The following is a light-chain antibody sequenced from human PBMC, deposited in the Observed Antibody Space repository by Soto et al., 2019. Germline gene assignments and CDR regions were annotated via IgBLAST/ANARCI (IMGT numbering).Light chain of an antibody. Sequence: QSVLTQPASVSGSPGQSITISCTGASRDLGGYNYVSWYQQHPGKAPKLMIYEVINRPSGFSNRFSGSKSGNTASLTISGLQAEDEDDYYCSSYTSSSTLDYVFGTGTKVTVL. J-gene: IGLJ1*01. V-gene: IGLV2-14*01. CDR2: EVI. CDR1: SRDLGGYNY. CDR3: SSYTSSSTLDYV.